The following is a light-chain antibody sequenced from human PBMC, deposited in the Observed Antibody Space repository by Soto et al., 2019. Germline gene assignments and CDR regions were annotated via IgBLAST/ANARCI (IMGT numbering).Light chain of an antibody. CDR3: SSYAVTNIFV. V-gene: IGLV2-8*01. Sequence: QSALTQPPSASGSPGQSVTISCTGTSSDVGGYNYVSWYQQHPGKAPKVIIYEVSKRPSGVPDRFSGSKSGSTASLTVSWLQAEDEADYYCSSYAVTNIFVFGTGTKVTVL. CDR2: EVS. J-gene: IGLJ1*01. CDR1: SSDVGGYNY.